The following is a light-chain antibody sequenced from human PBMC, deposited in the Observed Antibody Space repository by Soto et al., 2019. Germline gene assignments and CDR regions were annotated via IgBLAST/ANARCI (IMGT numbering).Light chain of an antibody. Sequence: DIQMTQSPSSLSASVGDRVTITCRASQSISRFLNWYQQKPGKAPQLLIYATSSMQSGVPSRFSGSASGTEFTLIINKLDPEDSATHYCQQSYSIPLTFGPGTKVDIK. CDR1: QSISRF. V-gene: IGKV1-39*01. J-gene: IGKJ3*01. CDR3: QQSYSIPLT. CDR2: ATS.